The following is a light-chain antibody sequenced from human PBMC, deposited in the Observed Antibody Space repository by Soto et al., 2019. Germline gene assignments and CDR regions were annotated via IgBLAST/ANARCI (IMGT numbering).Light chain of an antibody. CDR1: ASDIGGYTF. CDR2: DVN. Sequence: QSALTQPPSASGSPGQSVAISCTGTASDIGGYTFVSWYQQHPGKAPKLLIYDVNKRPSGVPDRFSGSKSGNTASLTVSGLQDEDDADYYCSAHGGTNPYVFGTGTKLTVL. V-gene: IGLV2-8*01. CDR3: SAHGGTNPYV. J-gene: IGLJ1*01.